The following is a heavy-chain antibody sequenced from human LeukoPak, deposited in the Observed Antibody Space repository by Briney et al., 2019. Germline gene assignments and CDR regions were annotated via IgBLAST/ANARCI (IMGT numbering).Heavy chain of an antibody. D-gene: IGHD1-26*01. CDR1: GGTFSSYA. Sequence: ASVKVSCTASGGTFSSYAISWVRQAPGQGLEWMGGIIPIFGTANYAQKFQGRVTITADESTSTAYMELSSLRSEDTAVYYCARDYRLTQIQDWGQGTLVTVSS. CDR3: ARDYRLTQIQD. J-gene: IGHJ1*01. V-gene: IGHV1-69*13. CDR2: IIPIFGTA.